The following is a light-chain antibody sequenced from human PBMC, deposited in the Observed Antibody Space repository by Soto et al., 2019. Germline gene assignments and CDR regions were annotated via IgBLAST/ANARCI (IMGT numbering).Light chain of an antibody. Sequence: EVVMRQSPATLSVSPGEGATLSCRASQGIGDTLAWYQHKPGQAPRLLIYDASNRATGIPARFSGSGSGTDFTLTISRLEPEDFAVYYCQQYGTSQITFGQGTRLEIK. V-gene: IGKV3-20*01. J-gene: IGKJ5*01. CDR2: DAS. CDR1: QGIGDT. CDR3: QQYGTSQIT.